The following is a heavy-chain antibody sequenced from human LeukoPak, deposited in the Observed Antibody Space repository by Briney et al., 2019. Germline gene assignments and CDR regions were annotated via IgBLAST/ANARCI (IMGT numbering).Heavy chain of an antibody. Sequence: ASETLSLTCAVYGGSFSGYYWGWIRQPPGKGLEWIGSIYYSGSTYYNPSLKSRVTISVDKSKNQFSLKVRSVTATDTAVYYCALRYSAYVQQWGQGTLVTVSS. J-gene: IGHJ1*01. CDR3: ALRYSAYVQQ. D-gene: IGHD5-12*01. CDR1: GGSFSGYY. V-gene: IGHV4-34*01. CDR2: IYYSGST.